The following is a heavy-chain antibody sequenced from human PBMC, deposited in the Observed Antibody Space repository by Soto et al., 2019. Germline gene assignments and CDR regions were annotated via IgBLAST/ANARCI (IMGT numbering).Heavy chain of an antibody. CDR3: ARLVMLPCIAASYIVTYYYYYNSMDF. V-gene: IGHV5-10-1*01. J-gene: IGHJ6*02. CDR2: MDPGDSYT. CDR1: VYSFTSYW. Sequence: ESMQSSCKGSVYSFTSYWHSWVRQMPVKGLEWMGRMDPGDSYTNYSPSFQGHVTISAEKYISTAYLQWSSLKASDTAMYYCARLVMLPCIAASYIVTYYYYYNSMDFWCQGTLVTVSS. D-gene: IGHD6-13*01.